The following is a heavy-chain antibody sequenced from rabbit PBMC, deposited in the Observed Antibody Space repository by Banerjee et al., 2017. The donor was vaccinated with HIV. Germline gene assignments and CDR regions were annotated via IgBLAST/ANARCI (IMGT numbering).Heavy chain of an antibody. J-gene: IGHJ4*01. D-gene: IGHD7-1*01. CDR2: TYPEYGTT. CDR1: GFSFSSSYW. V-gene: IGHV1S40*01. Sequence: QSLEESGGDLVKPGASLTLTCTASGFSFSSSYWICWVRQAPGKGLEWIAYTYPEYGTTDYASWVNGRFTISLDNAQNTVYLQLNSLTAADTATYFCVRETETYDGYAGYGYYFNLWGPGTLVTVS. CDR3: VRETETYDGYAGYGYYFNL.